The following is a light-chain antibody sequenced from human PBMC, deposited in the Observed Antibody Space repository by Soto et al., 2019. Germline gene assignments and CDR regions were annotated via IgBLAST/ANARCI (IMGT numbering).Light chain of an antibody. CDR1: QGISSY. J-gene: IGKJ4*01. Sequence: AIRMTQSPSSLSASTGDRVTITCRASQGISSYLAWYQQKPGKAPKLLIYKASTLKSGVPSRFSGSGSGTEFTLTISSLQPDDFATYYCQQYNSYSPLTFGGGTKVDIK. CDR3: QQYNSYSPLT. V-gene: IGKV1-8*01. CDR2: KAS.